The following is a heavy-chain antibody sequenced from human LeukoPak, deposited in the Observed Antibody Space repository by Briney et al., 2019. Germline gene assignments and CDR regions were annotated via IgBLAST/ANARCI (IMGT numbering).Heavy chain of an antibody. CDR2: ISGSGDST. CDR3: AKDLRVAIAVSGPRGTFDS. D-gene: IGHD6-19*01. V-gene: IGHV3-23*01. CDR1: GFTFSSYV. J-gene: IGHJ4*02. Sequence: PGGSLRLSCAASGFTFSSYVMSWVRQAPGKGLEWVSGISGSGDSTFYADSVKGRFTIPRDNSKNTVFLQMNNLGAEDTAVYYCAKDLRVAIAVSGPRGTFDSWGQGTLVTVSS.